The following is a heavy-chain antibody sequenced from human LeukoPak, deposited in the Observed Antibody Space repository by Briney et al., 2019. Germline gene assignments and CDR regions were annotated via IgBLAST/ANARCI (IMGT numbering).Heavy chain of an antibody. V-gene: IGHV3-30*02. CDR1: GFTFSSYG. CDR3: AKSGYCSGGSCYDYFQH. J-gene: IGHJ1*01. Sequence: PGGSLRLSCAASGFTFSSYGMHWVRQAPGKGLEWVAFIRYDGSNKYYADSVKGRFTISRDNSKNTLYLQTNSLRAEDTAVYYCAKSGYCSGGSCYDYFQHWGQGTLVTVSS. CDR2: IRYDGSNK. D-gene: IGHD2-15*01.